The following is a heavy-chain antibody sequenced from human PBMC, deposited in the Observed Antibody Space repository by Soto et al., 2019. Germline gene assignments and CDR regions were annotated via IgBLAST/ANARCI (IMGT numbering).Heavy chain of an antibody. CDR2: IIPIFGTA. CDR1: GGTFSSYA. Sequence: ASVKVSCKASGGTFSSYAISWVRKAPGQGLEWMGGIIPIFGTANYAQKFQGRVTITADKSTSTAYMELSSLRSEDTAVYYCARGPRRPAYSSSWPDYWGQGTLVTVSS. D-gene: IGHD6-13*01. CDR3: ARGPRRPAYSSSWPDY. V-gene: IGHV1-69*06. J-gene: IGHJ4*02.